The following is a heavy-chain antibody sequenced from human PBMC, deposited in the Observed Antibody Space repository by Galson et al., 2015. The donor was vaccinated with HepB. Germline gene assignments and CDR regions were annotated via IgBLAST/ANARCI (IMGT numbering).Heavy chain of an antibody. CDR2: LNPNRGGT. CDR3: ARAGYSSGWGLNWFDP. CDR1: GYTFTGYY. J-gene: IGHJ5*02. Sequence: QSGAEAKKPGASVKVSCKASGYTFTGYYMHWVRQAPGQGLEWMGWLNPNRGGTNYAQKFQGRVTMTRDTSISTAYMELSRLRSDDTAVYYCARAGYSSGWGLNWFDPWGQGTLVTVSS. V-gene: IGHV1-2*02. D-gene: IGHD6-19*01.